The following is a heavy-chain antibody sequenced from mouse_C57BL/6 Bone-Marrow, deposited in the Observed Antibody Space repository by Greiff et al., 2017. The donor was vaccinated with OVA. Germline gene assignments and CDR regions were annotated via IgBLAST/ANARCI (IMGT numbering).Heavy chain of an antibody. CDR3: ARSDDGYPMDY. J-gene: IGHJ4*01. D-gene: IGHD2-3*01. V-gene: IGHV1-50*01. CDR2: IDPSDSYT. Sequence: QVQLQQPGAELVKPGASVKLSCKASGYTFTSYWMQWVKQRPGQGLEWIGEIDPSDSYTNYNQKFKGKATLTVDTSSSTAYMQLSSLTSEDSAVYYCARSDDGYPMDYWGQGTSVTVSS. CDR1: GYTFTSYW.